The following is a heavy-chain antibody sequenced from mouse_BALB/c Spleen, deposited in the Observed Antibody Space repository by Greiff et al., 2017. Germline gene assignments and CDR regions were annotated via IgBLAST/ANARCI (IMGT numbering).Heavy chain of an antibody. CDR1: GFTFSSYG. CDR3: ARRNSLLRLKGSMDY. Sequence: DVKLVESGGDLVKPGGSLKLSCAASGFTFSSYGMSWVRQTPDKRLEWVATISSGGSYTYYPDSVKGRFTISRDNAKNTLYLQISSLKSEDTAMYYCARRNSLLRLKGSMDYWGQGTSVSVSS. V-gene: IGHV5-6*02. CDR2: ISSGGSYT. J-gene: IGHJ4*01. D-gene: IGHD1-2*01.